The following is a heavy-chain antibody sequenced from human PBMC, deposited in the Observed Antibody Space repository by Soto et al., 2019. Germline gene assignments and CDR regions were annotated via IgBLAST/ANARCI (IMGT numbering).Heavy chain of an antibody. CDR1: GFTFSSYS. D-gene: IGHD1-1*01. CDR3: ARVKPHNWNDEGGMDV. J-gene: IGHJ6*02. V-gene: IGHV3-48*02. CDR2: ISSSSSTI. Sequence: GGSLRLSCAASGFTFSSYSMNWVRQAPGKGLERVSYISSSSSTIYYADSVKGRFTISRDNAKNSLYLQMNSLRDEDTAVYYCARVKPHNWNDEGGMDVWGQGTTVTVSS.